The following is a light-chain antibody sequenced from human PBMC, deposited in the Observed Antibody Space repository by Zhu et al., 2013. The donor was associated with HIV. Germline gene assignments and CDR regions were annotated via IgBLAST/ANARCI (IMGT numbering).Light chain of an antibody. CDR1: QSVSSNF. J-gene: IGKJ1*01. CDR2: GAS. CDR3: QQYAGSPT. Sequence: IVLTQSPGTLSLSPGERATLSCRASQSVSSNFLAWYHQKPGQAPRLLIYGASSRATGVPDRFIGSGSGTDFTLIISRLEPEDFAVYYCQQYAGSPTFGQGTTVEIK. V-gene: IGKV3-20*01.